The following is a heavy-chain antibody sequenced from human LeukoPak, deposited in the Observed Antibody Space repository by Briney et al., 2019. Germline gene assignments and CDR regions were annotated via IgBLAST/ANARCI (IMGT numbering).Heavy chain of an antibody. Sequence: SETLSLTCTVSGGSISSSGYYWGWIRQPPGKGLEWIGNIYYSGSTYYNPSLKSRVTISLDTSKNQFSLKLSSVTAADTAVYYCAKLVIYYDTSGYYWPHWFDPWGQGTLVTVSS. V-gene: IGHV4-39*07. CDR2: IYYSGST. CDR1: GGSISSSGYY. J-gene: IGHJ5*02. D-gene: IGHD3-22*01. CDR3: AKLVIYYDTSGYYWPHWFDP.